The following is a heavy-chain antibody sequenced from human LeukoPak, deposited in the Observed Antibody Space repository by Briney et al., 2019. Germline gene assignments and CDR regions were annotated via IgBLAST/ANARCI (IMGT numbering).Heavy chain of an antibody. J-gene: IGHJ4*01. CDR2: ISSSGSTI. Sequence: PGGSLRLSCAASGFTFSSYEMNWVRQAPGKGLEWVSYISSSGSTIYYADSVKGRFTISRDNAKNSLYLQMNSLRAEDTAVYYCARDYGDYELDYWGHGTLVTVSS. CDR3: ARDYGDYELDY. CDR1: GFTFSSYE. D-gene: IGHD4-17*01. V-gene: IGHV3-48*03.